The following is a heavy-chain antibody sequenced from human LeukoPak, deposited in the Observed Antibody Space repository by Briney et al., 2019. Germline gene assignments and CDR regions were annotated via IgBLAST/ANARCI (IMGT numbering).Heavy chain of an antibody. D-gene: IGHD5-12*01. V-gene: IGHV3-23*01. Sequence: AGGSLLLSCAASGFTFSSYATSWVRQAPGKGLEWVSAISGSGGSTYYADSVKGRFTISRDNSKNTLYLQMNSLRAEDTAVYYCAKDSGYGPFDYWGQGTLVTVSS. CDR2: ISGSGGST. CDR1: GFTFSSYA. J-gene: IGHJ4*02. CDR3: AKDSGYGPFDY.